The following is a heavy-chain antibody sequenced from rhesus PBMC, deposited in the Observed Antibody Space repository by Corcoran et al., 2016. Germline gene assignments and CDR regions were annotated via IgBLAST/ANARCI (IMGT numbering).Heavy chain of an antibody. CDR1: GGSISGGYD. CDR3: ARDIAAALFDY. CDR2: IYGSSGST. D-gene: IGHD6-25*01. Sequence: QVQLQESGPGVVKPSETLSLTCAVSGGSISGGYDWSWIRQPPGKGFEWIGYIYGSSGSTNYNPSLKNRVTVSKDASKNEFSLKLSSVTAADTAVYYCARDIAAALFDYWGQGVLVTVSS. J-gene: IGHJ4*01. V-gene: IGHV4-76*01.